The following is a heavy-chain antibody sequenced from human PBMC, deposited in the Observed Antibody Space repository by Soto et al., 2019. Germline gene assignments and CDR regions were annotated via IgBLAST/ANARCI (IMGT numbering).Heavy chain of an antibody. V-gene: IGHV1-18*01. J-gene: IGHJ4*02. CDR1: GYTFTSYG. CDR3: ARDWSGGIVVVPVAGL. D-gene: IGHD2-2*01. CDR2: ISAYNGNT. Sequence: VSVRVSCKASGYTFTSYGISWVRQAPGQGLEWMGWISAYNGNTNYAQKLQGRVTMTTDTSTSTAYMELRSLRSDDTAVYYCARDWSGGIVVVPVAGLWGQGTLDTVSS.